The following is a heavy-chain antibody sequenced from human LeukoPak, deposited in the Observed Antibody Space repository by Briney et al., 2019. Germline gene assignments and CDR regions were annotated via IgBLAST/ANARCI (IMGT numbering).Heavy chain of an antibody. CDR1: GFSFSSYW. J-gene: IGHJ2*01. D-gene: IGHD6-19*01. CDR2: ITQDGSET. Sequence: GGSLRLSCAASGFSFSSYWMSWVRQAAGKGLEWVAKITQDGSETYYVASVKGPLTISRDNAKNSLYLQMNSLRAEHTAVYYCARDLGSSGWLGYFDLWGRGTLVTASS. V-gene: IGHV3-7*04. CDR3: ARDLGSSGWLGYFDL.